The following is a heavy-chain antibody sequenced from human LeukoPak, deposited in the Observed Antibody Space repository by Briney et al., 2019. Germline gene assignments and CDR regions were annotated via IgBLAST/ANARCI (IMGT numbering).Heavy chain of an antibody. J-gene: IGHJ5*02. CDR2: IKSKTDGGTT. V-gene: IGHV3-15*07. CDR1: GFTFSNAW. Sequence: PGGSLRLSCAASGFTFSNAWMNWVRQAPGKGLEWVGRIKSKTDGGTTDYAAPVKGRFTISRDDSKNTLYLQMNSLKTEDTAVYYCAKDEDPPVNWFDPWGQGTLVTVSS. CDR3: AKDEDPPVNWFDP.